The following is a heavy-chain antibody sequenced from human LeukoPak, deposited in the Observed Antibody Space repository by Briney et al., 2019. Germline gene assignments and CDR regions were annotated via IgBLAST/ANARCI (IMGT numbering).Heavy chain of an antibody. CDR1: GYTFTGYY. D-gene: IGHD2-2*02. J-gene: IGHJ3*02. CDR2: INPNSGGT. V-gene: IGHV1-2*02. Sequence: ASVKVSSKASGYTFTGYYMHWVRQAPGKGLEWMGWINPNSGGTNYAQKFQGRVTMTRDTSISTAYMELSRLRSDDTAVYYCAIARTPSHIVVVPAAIAFDIWGQGTMVTVSS. CDR3: AIARTPSHIVVVPAAIAFDI.